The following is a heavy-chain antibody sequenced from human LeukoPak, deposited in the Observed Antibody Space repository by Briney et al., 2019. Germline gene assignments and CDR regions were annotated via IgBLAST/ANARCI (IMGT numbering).Heavy chain of an antibody. Sequence: GGSLRLSCAASGFTFSSYAMHWVRQAPGKGLEWVAVISYDGSNKYYADSVKGRFTISRDNSKNTLYLQMNSLRAEDTAVYYCARSAIPXSXXXXXFDYXXXGXLVTVS. D-gene: IGHD2-2*02. V-gene: IGHV3-30-3*01. J-gene: IGHJ4*02. CDR1: GFTFSSYA. CDR3: ARSAIPXSXXXXXFDY. CDR2: ISYDGSNK.